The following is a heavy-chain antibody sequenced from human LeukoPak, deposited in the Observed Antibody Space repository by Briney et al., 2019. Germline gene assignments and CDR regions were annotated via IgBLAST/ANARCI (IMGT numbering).Heavy chain of an antibody. V-gene: IGHV3-15*01. CDR3: TTLLDYYDSSCYLLFGLFDY. J-gene: IGHJ4*02. CDR2: IKSKTDGGTT. D-gene: IGHD3-22*01. Sequence: GGSLRLSCAASGFTFSHAWMNWVRQAPGKGLEWVGRIKSKTDGGTTDYAAPVKGRFTISRDDSKNTLYLQMNSLKTEDTAVYFCTTLLDYYDSSCYLLFGLFDYLGQGTLVTVSS. CDR1: GFTFSHAW.